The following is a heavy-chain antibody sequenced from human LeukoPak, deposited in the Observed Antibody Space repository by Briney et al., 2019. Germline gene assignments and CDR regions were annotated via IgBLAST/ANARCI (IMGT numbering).Heavy chain of an antibody. CDR3: TRDHPYYYDNSGYPLDY. V-gene: IGHV3-49*04. Sequence: GGSLRLSCAASGFTFGAYAVSWVRQAPGKGLEWIGFIRSKAYGGTTQYAASVKGRFTLSRDDSKSITYLQMNSLKTEDTAVYYCTRDHPYYYDNSGYPLDYWGQGTLVTVSS. J-gene: IGHJ4*02. CDR1: GFTFGAYA. D-gene: IGHD3-22*01. CDR2: IRSKAYGGTT.